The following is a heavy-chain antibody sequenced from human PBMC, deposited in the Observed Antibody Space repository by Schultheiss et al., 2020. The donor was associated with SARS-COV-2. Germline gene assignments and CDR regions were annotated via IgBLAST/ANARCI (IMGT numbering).Heavy chain of an antibody. CDR2: IYSGGST. CDR3: ARDPGDYYDSSGYYY. Sequence: GGSLRLSCAASGFTVSSNYMSWVRQAPGKGLEWVSVIYSGGSTYYADSVKGRFTISRDNSKNTLYLQMNSLRAEDTAVYYCARDPGDYYDSSGYYYWGQGTLVTVSS. V-gene: IGHV3-66*01. D-gene: IGHD3-22*01. CDR1: GFTVSSNY. J-gene: IGHJ4*02.